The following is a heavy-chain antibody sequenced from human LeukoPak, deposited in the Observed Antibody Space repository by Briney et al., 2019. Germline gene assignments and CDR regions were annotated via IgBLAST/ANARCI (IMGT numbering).Heavy chain of an antibody. D-gene: IGHD1-26*01. V-gene: IGHV3-7*01. CDR2: IKQDGSEN. CDR3: ARAGGTYYGIAFDI. Sequence: GGSLRLSCAASGFTFSSYWMSWVRQAPGKGLEWVANIKQDGSENYYVDSVKGRFTISRDNAKNSLYLQLNSLRAEGTAVYYCARAGGTYYGIAFDIWGQGTMVTVSS. J-gene: IGHJ3*02. CDR1: GFTFSSYW.